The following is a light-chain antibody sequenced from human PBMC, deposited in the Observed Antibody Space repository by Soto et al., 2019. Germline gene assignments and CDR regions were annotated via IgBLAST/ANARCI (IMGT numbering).Light chain of an antibody. CDR2: KAS. V-gene: IGKV1-5*03. CDR3: KQYITYPLT. J-gene: IGKJ4*01. CDR1: QSISTW. Sequence: DIQMTQSPSTLSASVGDRVTITCRASQSISTWLAWYQQKPGKAPKLVIYKASNLESGVPSRFSGSGSGTEFNLTISSLQPEDFATYYCKQYITYPLTFAGGTKGEIK.